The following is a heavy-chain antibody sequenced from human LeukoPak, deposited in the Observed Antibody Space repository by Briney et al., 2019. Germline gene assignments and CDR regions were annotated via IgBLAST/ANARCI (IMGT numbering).Heavy chain of an antibody. CDR3: AKDSLSGYYPVLGYYFDY. CDR1: GFTFGDYA. Sequence: GGSLRLSCAASGFTFGDYAMHWVRQAPGKGLEWVSGISWNSGSIGYADSVKGRFTISRDNAKNSLYLQMNSLRAEDTALYYCAKDSLSGYYPVLGYYFDYWGQGTLVTVSS. V-gene: IGHV3-9*01. CDR2: ISWNSGSI. J-gene: IGHJ4*02. D-gene: IGHD3-22*01.